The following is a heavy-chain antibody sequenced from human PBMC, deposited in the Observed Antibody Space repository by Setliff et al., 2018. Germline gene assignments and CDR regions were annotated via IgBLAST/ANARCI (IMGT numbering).Heavy chain of an antibody. V-gene: IGHV1-69*11. CDR2: IIPILETT. CDR1: GFTFRNYA. J-gene: IGHJ3*01. Sequence: RASVKVSCKASGFTFRNYAISWVRQAPGQGLVWMGRIIPILETTNYAQNFQGRVSITADESTRTAYMELSSLRSEDTAVYYCAISTLSICSGGTCPNVFDVWGQGTMVTVSS. D-gene: IGHD2-15*01. CDR3: AISTLSICSGGTCPNVFDV.